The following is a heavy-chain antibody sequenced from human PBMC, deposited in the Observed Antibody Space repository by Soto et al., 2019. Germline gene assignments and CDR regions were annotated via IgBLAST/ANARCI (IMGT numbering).Heavy chain of an antibody. J-gene: IGHJ4*02. CDR2: ISDSGDIT. CDR3: AKPWVPIIRDRPPRFDY. V-gene: IGHV3-23*01. CDR1: EFTFSTYS. Sequence: GGSLRLSCEAPEFTFSTYSMTWVRQAPGRGLQCVATISDSGDITYYSDSVKGRFTISRDNSTNTLYLKMNTIRAEDTALYYSAKPWVPIIRDRPPRFDYGRRRNLVTVSS. D-gene: IGHD3-10*01.